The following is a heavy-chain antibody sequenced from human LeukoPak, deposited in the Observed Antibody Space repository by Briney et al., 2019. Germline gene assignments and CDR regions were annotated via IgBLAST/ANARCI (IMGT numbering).Heavy chain of an antibody. CDR2: ISGSRDSI. CDR3: ARALVGAAFDT. D-gene: IGHD1-26*01. J-gene: IGHJ4*02. Sequence: PGGSLRLSCTASGFTFNVYAMHWVRQVPGEGPEWISSISGSRDSIFYADSVKGRFTISRDNAKNSLYLDMNSLRVEDTAVYFCARALVGAAFDTWGRGALVTISS. CDR1: GFTFNVYA. V-gene: IGHV3-21*06.